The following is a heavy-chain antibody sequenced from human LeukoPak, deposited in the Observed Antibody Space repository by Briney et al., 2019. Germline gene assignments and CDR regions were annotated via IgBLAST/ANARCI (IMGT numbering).Heavy chain of an antibody. CDR2: IHNSGTT. D-gene: IGHD2-2*01. CDR3: AGLRVPPGEAHFDY. J-gene: IGHJ4*02. Sequence: SETLSLTCTVSGGSISFYSWSWIRQPPGKGLEWIGYIHNSGTTKYNPSLKSRVTISVDTSKNQFSLKLTSVTAADTAVYYCAGLRVPPGEAHFDYWGQGTLVTVSS. V-gene: IGHV4-59*08. CDR1: GGSISFYS.